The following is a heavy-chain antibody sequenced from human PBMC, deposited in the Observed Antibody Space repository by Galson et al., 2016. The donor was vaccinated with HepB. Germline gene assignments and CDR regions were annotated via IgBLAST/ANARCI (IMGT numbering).Heavy chain of an antibody. J-gene: IGHJ4*02. D-gene: IGHD3-10*01. V-gene: IGHV3-21*01. Sequence: SLRLSCAASGFIFSDFAMSWVRQAPGKGLEWVSFISARSTYIYYSDSVRGRFTISRDNAKNSVYLQMNSLRAEDTAVYYCAKVTGGQEMGFRDSWGQGILVTVSS. CDR2: ISARSTYI. CDR1: GFIFSDFA. CDR3: AKVTGGQEMGFRDS.